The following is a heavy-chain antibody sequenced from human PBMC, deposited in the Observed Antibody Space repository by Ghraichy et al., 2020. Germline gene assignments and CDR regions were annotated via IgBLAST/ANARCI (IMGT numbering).Heavy chain of an antibody. J-gene: IGHJ4*02. CDR3: TRGGGCSGGTCYWIDY. CDR1: GFTFSTYI. CDR2: ISSSGS. D-gene: IGHD2-15*01. V-gene: IGHV3-21*01. Sequence: GGSLRLSCAASGFTFSTYIMNWVRQAPGKGLEWVSSISSSGSHYADSVKGRFTISRDNAKNSLYLQMNSLRAEDTAVYYCTRGGGCSGGTCYWIDYWGQGTLVTVSP.